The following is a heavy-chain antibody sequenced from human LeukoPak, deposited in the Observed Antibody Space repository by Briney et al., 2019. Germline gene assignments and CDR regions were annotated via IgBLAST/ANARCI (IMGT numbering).Heavy chain of an antibody. D-gene: IGHD1-26*01. V-gene: IGHV4-31*03. CDR3: ATLLKLRRYSGSYRRIFDY. CDR1: GGSISSGGYY. Sequence: SETLSLTCTVSGGSISSGGYYWSWIHQHPGKGLECLVYIYYSGSTYYNPSLKSRVTISVDTSKNQFSLKLSSVTAADTAVYYCATLLKLRRYSGSYRRIFDYWGQGTLVTVSS. CDR2: IYYSGST. J-gene: IGHJ4*02.